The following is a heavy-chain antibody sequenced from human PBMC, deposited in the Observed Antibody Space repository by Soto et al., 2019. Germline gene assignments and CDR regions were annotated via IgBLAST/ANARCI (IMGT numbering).Heavy chain of an antibody. CDR3: ATWHEREHAYDV. D-gene: IGHD1-1*01. Sequence: DVQLLESGGGLMQPGGSLRLSCAASGFAFSNFAVNWVRRAPGRGLEWVSAISAAGGSTYYADAVKGRFTISRDSSKTTVYLQMNDLRPDDTAVYYCATWHEREHAYDVWGQGTTVTVSS. J-gene: IGHJ3*01. CDR1: GFAFSNFA. CDR2: ISAAGGST. V-gene: IGHV3-23*01.